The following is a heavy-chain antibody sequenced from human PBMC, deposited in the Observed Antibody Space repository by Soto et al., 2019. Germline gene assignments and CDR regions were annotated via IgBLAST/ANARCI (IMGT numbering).Heavy chain of an antibody. CDR3: ASSISAYCGGDCYDAFDI. Sequence: QVQLVQSGAEVKKPGASVKVSCKASGYTFTSYDINWVRQATGQGLEWMGWMNPNSGNTGYAQKFQGRVTMTRNTSISTAYMELGSLRSEDTAVYYCASSISAYCGGDCYDAFDIWGQGTMVTVSS. V-gene: IGHV1-8*01. CDR2: MNPNSGNT. D-gene: IGHD2-21*02. CDR1: GYTFTSYD. J-gene: IGHJ3*02.